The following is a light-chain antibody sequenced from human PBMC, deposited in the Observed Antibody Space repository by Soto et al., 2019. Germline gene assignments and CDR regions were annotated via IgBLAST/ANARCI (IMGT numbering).Light chain of an antibody. V-gene: IGKV3-15*01. CDR2: GAS. CDR3: QQYKNGWT. J-gene: IGKJ1*01. Sequence: EIVMTQSPATLSVSPGARGPLSCRARKSVSSSLAWYQQKPGQAPWLLIYGASTRAAGIPARFSGSGSGTEFTLTISSLQSEDFAVYYCQQYKNGWTFGQGTKVDI. CDR1: KSVSSS.